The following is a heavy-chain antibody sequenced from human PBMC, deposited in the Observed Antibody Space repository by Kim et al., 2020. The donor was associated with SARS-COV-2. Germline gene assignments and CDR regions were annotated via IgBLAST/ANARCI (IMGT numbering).Heavy chain of an antibody. V-gene: IGHV3-23*01. D-gene: IGHD3-16*01. CDR1: GFTFSSYA. Sequence: GGSLRLSCAASGFTFSSYAMSWVRQAPGKGLEWVSAISGSGGSTYYADSVKGRFTISRDNSKNTLYLQMNSLRAEDTAVYYCANRRNMITFGGAMGYWGQGTLVTVSS. CDR3: ANRRNMITFGGAMGY. CDR2: ISGSGGST. J-gene: IGHJ4*02.